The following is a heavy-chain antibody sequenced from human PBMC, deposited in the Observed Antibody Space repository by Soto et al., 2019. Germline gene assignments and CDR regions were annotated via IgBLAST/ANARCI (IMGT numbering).Heavy chain of an antibody. CDR3: ARGVIAVAAPFDY. Sequence: QVQLVESGGGVVQPGRSLRLSCAASGFTFSSYGMHWVRQAPGKGLEWVAVIWYDGSNKYYADSVKGRFTISRDNSKNTLYLQMNSLRAEDTAVYYCARGVIAVAAPFDYWGQGTLVTVSS. V-gene: IGHV3-33*01. CDR2: IWYDGSNK. J-gene: IGHJ4*02. D-gene: IGHD6-19*01. CDR1: GFTFSSYG.